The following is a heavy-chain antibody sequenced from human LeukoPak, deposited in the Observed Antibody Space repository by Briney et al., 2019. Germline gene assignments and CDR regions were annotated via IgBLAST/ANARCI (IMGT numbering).Heavy chain of an antibody. CDR1: GFTLSIYS. CDR2: ISSGSGTI. J-gene: IGHJ5*02. Sequence: PGGSLSLSCAPSGFTLSIYSMNWVRQAPGKGLGWVSYISSGSGTIFYADSVKGRVTISRDNAKNSLYLQMNSLRDEETALYYCARSIAASLVDHWGQGTLVTVSS. CDR3: ARSIAASLVDH. V-gene: IGHV3-48*02. D-gene: IGHD6-13*01.